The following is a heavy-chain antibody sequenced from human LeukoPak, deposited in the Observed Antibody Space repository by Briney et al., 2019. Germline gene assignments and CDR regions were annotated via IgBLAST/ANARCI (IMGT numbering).Heavy chain of an antibody. CDR3: ARAVAGTSDAFDI. CDR2: INHSGST. Sequence: SETLSLTCAVYGGSFSGYYWSWIRQPPGKGLEWIGEINHSGSTNYNPSLKSRVTISVDTSKNRFSLKLSSVTAADTAVYYCARAVAGTSDAFDIWGQGTMVTVSS. CDR1: GGSFSGYY. V-gene: IGHV4-34*01. J-gene: IGHJ3*02. D-gene: IGHD6-19*01.